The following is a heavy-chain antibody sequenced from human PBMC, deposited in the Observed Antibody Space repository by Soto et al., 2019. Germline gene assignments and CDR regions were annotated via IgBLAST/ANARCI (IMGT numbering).Heavy chain of an antibody. J-gene: IGHJ4*02. CDR3: VRGSSLNFDY. Sequence: EVQLVESGGGVLRPGGSLRLSCAASGFTFDDYGMSWARQAPGKGLEWVSGVNWNGGSTGYADSVKGRFTISRDNAKNSLYLQMNSLRAEDTAFYYCVRGSSLNFDYWGQGTLVTVSS. CDR1: GFTFDDYG. V-gene: IGHV3-20*04. CDR2: VNWNGGST. D-gene: IGHD1-26*01.